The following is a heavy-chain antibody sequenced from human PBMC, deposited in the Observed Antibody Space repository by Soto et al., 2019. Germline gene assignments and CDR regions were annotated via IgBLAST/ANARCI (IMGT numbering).Heavy chain of an antibody. J-gene: IGHJ4*02. D-gene: IGHD2-2*01. CDR3: ARTNVPAAIIDY. CDR2: INSDGSIT. CDR1: GFTFNSYW. Sequence: QPGGSLRLSCAASGFTFNSYWMHWVRQAPGKGLVWVSRINSDGSITNYADSVKGRFTISRDNAKNTLYLQMNSLRAEDTAVYYCARTNVPAAIIDYWGQGTLVTVSS. V-gene: IGHV3-74*01.